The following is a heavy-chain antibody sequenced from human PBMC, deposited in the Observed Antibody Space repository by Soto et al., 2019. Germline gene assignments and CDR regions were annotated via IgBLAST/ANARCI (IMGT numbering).Heavy chain of an antibody. V-gene: IGHV2-70*12. CDR3: ARVREDIVVLPPAPSTYYYAMDV. J-gene: IGHJ6*02. CDR2: IDWDDNK. Sequence: SGPTLVNPTQTFTLTCSFSGFSLTTSGMCVTWIRQPPGKALEWLALIDWDDNKYYTTSLKTRLTISKDTSKNQVVLKLTNLDPVDTGTYFCARVREDIVVLPPAPSTYYYAMDVWGQGTTVTVSS. CDR1: GFSLTTSGMC. D-gene: IGHD2-2*01.